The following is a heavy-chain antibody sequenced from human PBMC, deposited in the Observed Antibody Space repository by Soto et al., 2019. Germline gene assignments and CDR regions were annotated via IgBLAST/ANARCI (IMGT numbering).Heavy chain of an antibody. CDR1: GYTFTSYG. V-gene: IGHV1-18*01. D-gene: IGHD1-26*01. Sequence: ASVKVSCKASGYTFTSYGISWVRQAPGQGLEWMGWISAYNGNTNYAQKLQGRVTMTTDTSTSTAYMELRSLRSDDTAVYYCARVKGRWELPYYYYYGMDVWGQGXTVTVYS. CDR2: ISAYNGNT. J-gene: IGHJ6*02. CDR3: ARVKGRWELPYYYYYGMDV.